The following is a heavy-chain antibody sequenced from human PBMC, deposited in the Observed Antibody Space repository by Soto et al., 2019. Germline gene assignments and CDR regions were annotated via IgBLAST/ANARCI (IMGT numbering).Heavy chain of an antibody. D-gene: IGHD5-18*01. CDR3: ARKSSWDVDTAMAGNYYYYGMDV. Sequence: PVGSLRLSCAASGFTFSSYWMSWVRQAPGKGLEWVANIKQDGSEKYYVDSVKGRFTISRDNAKNSLYLQMNSLRAEDTAVYYCARKSSWDVDTAMAGNYYYYGMDVWGQGTTVTVSS. V-gene: IGHV3-7*03. J-gene: IGHJ6*02. CDR1: GFTFSSYW. CDR2: IKQDGSEK.